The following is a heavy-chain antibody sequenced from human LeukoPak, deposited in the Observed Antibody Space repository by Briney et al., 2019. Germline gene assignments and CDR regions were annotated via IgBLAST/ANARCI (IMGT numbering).Heavy chain of an antibody. Sequence: ASVKVSCKVSGYTLTELSRHWVRQAPGKGLEWMGGFDPEDGETIYAQKFQGRVTMTEDTSTDTAYMELSSLRSEDTAVYYCATSGSAAIADYYYYMDVWGKGTTVTVSS. J-gene: IGHJ6*03. CDR2: FDPEDGET. CDR1: GYTLTELS. V-gene: IGHV1-24*01. CDR3: ATSGSAAIADYYYYMDV. D-gene: IGHD2-2*01.